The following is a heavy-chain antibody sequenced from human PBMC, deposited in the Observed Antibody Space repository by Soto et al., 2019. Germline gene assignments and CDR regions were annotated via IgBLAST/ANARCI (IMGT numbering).Heavy chain of an antibody. Sequence: GASVKVSCKASGGTFSTYTITWVRQAPGQGLEWMGRIIPIIGIINYAQKFQGRVTISADKFTGTAYMELTGLRSDDTAVYYCAGDPDSHYNDSHASSYPWGQGTLATVSS. CDR2: IIPIIGII. J-gene: IGHJ5*02. V-gene: IGHV1-69*04. D-gene: IGHD4-4*01. CDR1: GGTFSTYT. CDR3: AGDPDSHYNDSHASSYP.